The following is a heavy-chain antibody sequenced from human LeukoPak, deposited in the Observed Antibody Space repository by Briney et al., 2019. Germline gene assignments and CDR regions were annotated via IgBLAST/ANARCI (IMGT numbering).Heavy chain of an antibody. CDR3: AREPLWSGNSYYYYYMDV. CDR2: IDYSGST. V-gene: IGHV4-59*01. CDR1: GGLLSSCY. D-gene: IGHD3-3*01. Sequence: DTLSLPCSVSGGLLSSCYWSWLREPPGKGREGVGYIDYSGSTNYNPSLKSRVTISVDTSQNQVSLELDSVTAADTAVYYCAREPLWSGNSYYYYYMDVWGKGTTVTVSS. J-gene: IGHJ6*03.